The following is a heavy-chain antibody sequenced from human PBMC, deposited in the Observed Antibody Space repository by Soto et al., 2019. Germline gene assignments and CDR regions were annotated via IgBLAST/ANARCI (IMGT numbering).Heavy chain of an antibody. J-gene: IGHJ4*02. CDR2: IYRSGTT. Sequence: SETLSLTCTVSGDSINTYYWSWIRQPPGKGLEWIGHIYRSGTTRYNPSVESRVTISVDTSKNQFSLELSSVTAADTAVYYCAKVQVATMYFDYWGQGILVTVSS. V-gene: IGHV4-59*01. D-gene: IGHD5-12*01. CDR3: AKVQVATMYFDY. CDR1: GDSINTYY.